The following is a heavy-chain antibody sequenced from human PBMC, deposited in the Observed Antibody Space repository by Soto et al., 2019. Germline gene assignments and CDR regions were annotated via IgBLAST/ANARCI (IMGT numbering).Heavy chain of an antibody. V-gene: IGHV1-69*13. J-gene: IGHJ6*02. Sequence: SVKVSCKSSGGTFSSYAISWVRQAPGQGLEWMGGIIPIFGTANYAQKFQGRVTITADESTSTAYMELSSLRSEDTAVYYCARERAGYSLGEYYYYGMDVWGQGTTVTVSS. CDR2: IIPIFGTA. D-gene: IGHD5-18*01. CDR3: ARERAGYSLGEYYYYGMDV. CDR1: GGTFSSYA.